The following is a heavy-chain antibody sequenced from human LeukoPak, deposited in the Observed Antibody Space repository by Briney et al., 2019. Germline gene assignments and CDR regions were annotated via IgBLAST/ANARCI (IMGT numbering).Heavy chain of an antibody. CDR3: TRLERGYY. Sequence: GGSLRLSCAASGFTFSGSAMHWVRQASGKGLEWVGRIRSKANSYATAYAASVKGRFTISRDDSKNAAYLQMNSLKTEDTAVYYCTRLERGYYWGQGTLVTVSS. J-gene: IGHJ4*02. CDR1: GFTFSGSA. D-gene: IGHD5-12*01. CDR2: IRSKANSYAT. V-gene: IGHV3-73*01.